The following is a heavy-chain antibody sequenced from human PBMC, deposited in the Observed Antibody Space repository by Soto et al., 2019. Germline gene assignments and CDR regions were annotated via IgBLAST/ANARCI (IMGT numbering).Heavy chain of an antibody. D-gene: IGHD3-10*01. CDR2: IYGNDDK. CDR3: THSGVTYYYGPGNDYAMNH. Sequence: SGPPLVNPTQTLTLTCTFSGFSLSTSGVGVGWNRQPPGKAMECLALIYGNDDKRYSPSLKNRLTITKDTSKNQVVITMTNMDPVDTATYYCTHSGVTYYYGPGNDYAMNHWGQGTLVTVSS. V-gene: IGHV2-5*01. J-gene: IGHJ4*02. CDR1: GFSLSTSGVG.